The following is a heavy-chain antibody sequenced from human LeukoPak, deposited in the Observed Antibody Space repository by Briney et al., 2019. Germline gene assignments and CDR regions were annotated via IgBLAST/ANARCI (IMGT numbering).Heavy chain of an antibody. V-gene: IGHV3-9*03. D-gene: IGHD6-13*01. CDR3: AKDRYSSSRYVFDY. CDR1: GFTFDDYA. Sequence: RSGGSLRLSCAASGFTFDDYAMHWVRQAPGKGLEWVSGISWNSGSIGYADSVKGRFTISRDNAKNSLYLQMNSLRAEDMALYYCAKDRYSSSRYVFDYWGQGTLVTVSS. CDR2: ISWNSGSI. J-gene: IGHJ4*02.